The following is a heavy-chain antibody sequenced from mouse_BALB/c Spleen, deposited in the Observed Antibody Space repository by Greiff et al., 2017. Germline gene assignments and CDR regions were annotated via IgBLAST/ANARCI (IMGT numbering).Heavy chain of an antibody. CDR3: AKIYSPGYYYFDY. V-gene: IGHV3-2*02. J-gene: IGHJ2*01. CDR1: GYSITSDYA. Sequence: EVQLQESGPGLVKPSQSLSLTCTVTGYSITSDYAWNWIRQFPGNKLEWMGYISYSGSTSYNPSLKSRISITRDTSKNQFFLQLNSVTTEDTATYYCAKIYSPGYYYFDYWGQGTTLTVSS. D-gene: IGHD1-2*01. CDR2: ISYSGST.